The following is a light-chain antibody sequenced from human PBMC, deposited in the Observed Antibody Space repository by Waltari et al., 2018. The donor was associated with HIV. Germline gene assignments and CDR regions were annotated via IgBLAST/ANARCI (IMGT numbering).Light chain of an antibody. V-gene: IGLV7-43*01. Sequence: QNVVTQEPSLTVSPGGTVTLTCASDTGTVTSDFFPTWIQQKPGQSPRTLIYSTQKRQSWAPARIAGSLFGGKAVLTLSSVQSEDEADYFCLLLLGGSWIFGGGTRLTVL. J-gene: IGLJ2*01. CDR2: STQ. CDR3: LLLLGGSWI. CDR1: TGTVTSDFF.